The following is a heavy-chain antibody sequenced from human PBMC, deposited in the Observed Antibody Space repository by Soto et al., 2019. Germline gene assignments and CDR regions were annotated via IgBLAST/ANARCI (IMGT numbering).Heavy chain of an antibody. Sequence: PGGSLRLSCVASGFTVDSNYMSWVRQAPGKGLEWVSVIYSGGSIYYANSVKGRFIISRDNSNNTLYFQMNSLRAEDTAVYYCATLTKYDILTGFYPCWGQGTLVTVSS. D-gene: IGHD3-9*01. J-gene: IGHJ4*02. CDR1: GFTVDSNY. V-gene: IGHV3-66*01. CDR2: IYSGGSI. CDR3: ATLTKYDILTGFYPC.